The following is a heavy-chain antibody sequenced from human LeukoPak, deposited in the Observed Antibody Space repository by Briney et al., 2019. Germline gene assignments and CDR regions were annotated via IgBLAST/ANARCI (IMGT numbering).Heavy chain of an antibody. V-gene: IGHV4-34*01. D-gene: IGHD2-2*01. CDR3: AREGLYCSSTSCYESLNNWFDP. CDR1: GGSFSGYY. J-gene: IGHJ5*02. Sequence: SETLSLTCAVYGGSFSGYYWSWIRQPPGKGLEWIGEINHSGSTNYNPSLKSRVTISVDTSKNQFSLKLSSVTAADTAVYYCAREGLYCSSTSCYESLNNWFDPWDQGTLVTVSS. CDR2: INHSGST.